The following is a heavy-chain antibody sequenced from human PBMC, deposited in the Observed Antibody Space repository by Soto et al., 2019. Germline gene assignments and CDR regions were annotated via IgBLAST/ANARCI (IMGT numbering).Heavy chain of an antibody. D-gene: IGHD2-2*01. CDR1: GYTFTSYG. Sequence: ASVKVSCKASGYTFTSYGITWVRQAPGQGLEWMGWISAHNGNTDYAQKLQGRVIVTRDTSTSTAYMELRSLISDDTAVYYCARGKYGAYWGRGALVTVSS. V-gene: IGHV1-18*01. J-gene: IGHJ4*02. CDR2: ISAHNGNT. CDR3: ARGKYGAY.